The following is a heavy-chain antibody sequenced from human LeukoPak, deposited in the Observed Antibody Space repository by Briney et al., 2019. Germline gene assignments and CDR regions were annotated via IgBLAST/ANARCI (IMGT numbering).Heavy chain of an antibody. V-gene: IGHV4-39*07. CDR3: ATYRVHRAKIDY. D-gene: IGHD1-14*01. CDR2: MYYTGNT. CDR1: GDSVTSGIYY. J-gene: IGHJ4*02. Sequence: PSETLSLTCAVSGDSVTSGIYYWGWIRQPPGEGLEWIGSMYYTGNTYYNPSLKSRVTISVDKSKNQFSLKLSSVTAADTAVYYCATYRVHRAKIDYWGQGTLVTVSS.